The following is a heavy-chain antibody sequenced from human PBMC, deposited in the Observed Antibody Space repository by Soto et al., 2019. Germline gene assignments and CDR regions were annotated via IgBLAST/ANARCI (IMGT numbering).Heavy chain of an antibody. CDR2: ISGSGGST. Sequence: EVQLLESGGGLVQPGGSLRLSCAASGFTFSSYAMSWVRQAPGKGLEWVSAISGSGGSTYYADSVKGRFTISRDNSNNTLYLKMNRLRAEDTSVYYCAKYRARVGYCSGGSCSPSLNLFGPWCQGNLVTVSS. J-gene: IGHJ5*02. D-gene: IGHD2-15*01. CDR3: AKYRARVGYCSGGSCSPSLNLFGP. CDR1: GFTFSSYA. V-gene: IGHV3-23*01.